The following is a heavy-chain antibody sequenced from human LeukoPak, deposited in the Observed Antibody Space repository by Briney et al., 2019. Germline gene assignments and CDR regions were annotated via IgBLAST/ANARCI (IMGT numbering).Heavy chain of an antibody. Sequence: GGSLRLSCAASGFTFSDAWMSWVRQAPGKGLEWVGRIKSKTDGGTTDYAAPVKGRVTISRDDSKNTLYLQMNSLKIEDTAVYYCARYYGDSGSQYYFDYWGQGTLVTVSS. CDR3: ARYYGDSGSQYYFDY. D-gene: IGHD3-22*01. V-gene: IGHV3-15*01. CDR2: IKSKTDGGTT. CDR1: GFTFSDAW. J-gene: IGHJ4*02.